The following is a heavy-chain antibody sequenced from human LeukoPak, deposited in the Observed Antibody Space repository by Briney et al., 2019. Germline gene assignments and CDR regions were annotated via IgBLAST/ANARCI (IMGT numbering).Heavy chain of an antibody. V-gene: IGHV4-34*01. D-gene: IGHD3-3*01. CDR2: VSYSGSI. J-gene: IGHJ4*02. CDR1: GGSVSGYY. CDR3: ARLRFLEWFTPDQQFDY. Sequence: PSETLSLTCAVYGGSVSGYYWSWIRQPPGKGLEWIGEVSYSGSINYNPSLKSRVTILVDTSKNQFSLKLSSVTAADTAVYYCARLRFLEWFTPDQQFDYWGQGTLVTVSP.